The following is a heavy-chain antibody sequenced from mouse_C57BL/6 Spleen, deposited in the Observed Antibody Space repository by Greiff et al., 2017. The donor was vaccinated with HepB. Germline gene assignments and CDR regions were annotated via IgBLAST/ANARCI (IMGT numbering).Heavy chain of an antibody. CDR1: GFTFSSYA. CDR3: ARAVGDVGWFAY. Sequence: EVKLVESGGGLVKPGGSLKLSCAASGFTFSSYAMSWVRQTPEKRLEWVATISDGGSYTYYPDNVKGRFTISRDNAKNNLYLQMSQLKSEDTAMYYCARAVGDVGWFAYWGQGTLVTVSA. D-gene: IGHD1-1*02. CDR2: ISDGGSYT. V-gene: IGHV5-4*03. J-gene: IGHJ3*01.